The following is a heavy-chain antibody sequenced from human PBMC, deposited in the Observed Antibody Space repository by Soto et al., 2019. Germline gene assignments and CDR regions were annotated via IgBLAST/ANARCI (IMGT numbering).Heavy chain of an antibody. V-gene: IGHV3-74*01. J-gene: IGHJ4*02. CDR3: VTGWADY. CDR1: GFTFSSSW. D-gene: IGHD1-26*01. Sequence: GGSLRLSCVVSGFTFSSSWMHWVRQGPGKGLVWVSRINSDGSYINYADSVKGRFTTSRDNAKNMLYLQMNSLRAEDTALYYCVTGWADYWGQGALVTVSS. CDR2: INSDGSYI.